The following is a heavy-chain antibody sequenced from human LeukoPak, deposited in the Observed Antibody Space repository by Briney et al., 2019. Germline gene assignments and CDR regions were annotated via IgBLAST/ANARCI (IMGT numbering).Heavy chain of an antibody. Sequence: GRSLGLSCAASGFTFSNYGMHWVRQAPGKGLEWLAAIFYDGSNKYYADTVKGRFTISRDNSKNTLYLQVNSLTAEDTAVYYCARDQALYFSYGDYWGQGTLVTVSS. D-gene: IGHD2/OR15-2a*01. CDR3: ARDQALYFSYGDY. CDR1: GFTFSNYG. J-gene: IGHJ4*02. CDR2: IFYDGSNK. V-gene: IGHV3-33*01.